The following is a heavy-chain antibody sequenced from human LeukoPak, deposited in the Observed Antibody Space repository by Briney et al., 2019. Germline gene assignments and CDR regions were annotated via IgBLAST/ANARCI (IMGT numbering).Heavy chain of an antibody. V-gene: IGHV1-8*02. CDR3: AARKAVRGVRPYYYGMDV. CDR1: GYTFTGYY. J-gene: IGHJ6*02. CDR2: MNPNSGNT. D-gene: IGHD3-10*01. Sequence: GASVKVSCKASGYTFTGYYMHWVRQAPGQGLEWMGWMNPNSGNTGYAQKFQGRVTMTRNTSISTAYMELSSLRSEDTAVYYCAARKAVRGVRPYYYGMDVWGQGITVTVSS.